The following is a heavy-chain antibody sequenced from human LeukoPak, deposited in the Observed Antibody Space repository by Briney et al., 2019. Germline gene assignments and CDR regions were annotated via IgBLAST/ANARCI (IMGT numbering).Heavy chain of an antibody. CDR3: AKGQWELLRFDY. CDR2: ISGSGGST. Sequence: GGSLRLSCAASGFTFSSYAMSWVRQAPGKGLGWVSAISGSGGSTYYADSVKGRFTISRDSSKNTLYLQMNSLRAEDTAVYYCAKGQWELLRFDYWGQGTLVTVSS. V-gene: IGHV3-23*01. J-gene: IGHJ4*02. D-gene: IGHD1-26*01. CDR1: GFTFSSYA.